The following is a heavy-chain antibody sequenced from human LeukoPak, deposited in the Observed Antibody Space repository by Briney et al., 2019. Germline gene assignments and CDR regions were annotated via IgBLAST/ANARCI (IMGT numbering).Heavy chain of an antibody. D-gene: IGHD3-3*01. J-gene: IGHJ4*02. CDR1: GYTFTSYD. Sequence: AASVKVSCKASGYTFTSYDINWVRQAPGQGLEWMGGIIPIFGTANYAQKFQGRVTITADKSTSTAYMELSSLRSEDTAVYYCARVEGPSIFGVIDYWGQGTLVTISS. CDR2: IIPIFGTA. CDR3: ARVEGPSIFGVIDY. V-gene: IGHV1-69*06.